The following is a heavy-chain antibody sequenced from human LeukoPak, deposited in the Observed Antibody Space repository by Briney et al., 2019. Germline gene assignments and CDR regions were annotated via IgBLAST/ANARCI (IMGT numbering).Heavy chain of an antibody. J-gene: IGHJ4*02. Sequence: GASVKVSCKASGYTFTGYAMNWVRQAPGQGLEWMGWINTNTGNPTYAQGFTGRFVFSLDTSVSTAYLQISSLKAEDTAVYYCARELADYASPDSFDYWGQGTPVTVSS. D-gene: IGHD3-16*01. V-gene: IGHV7-4-1*02. CDR2: INTNTGNP. CDR3: ARELADYASPDSFDY. CDR1: GYTFTGYA.